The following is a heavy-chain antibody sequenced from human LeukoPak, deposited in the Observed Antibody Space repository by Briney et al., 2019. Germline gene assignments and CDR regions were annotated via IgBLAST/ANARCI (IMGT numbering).Heavy chain of an antibody. CDR3: AGGGEVVDDY. CDR1: GGFISGYY. J-gene: IGHJ4*02. V-gene: IGHV4-59*01. CDR2: IYDSGST. Sequence: SETLSLTCTVSGGFISGYYWSWIRQSPGRGLGWLGYIYDSGSTKYNPSLKSRVTISVDASKNQISLKLTSMTAADTAVYYCAGGGEVVDDYWGQGTLVTVSS. D-gene: IGHD2-15*01.